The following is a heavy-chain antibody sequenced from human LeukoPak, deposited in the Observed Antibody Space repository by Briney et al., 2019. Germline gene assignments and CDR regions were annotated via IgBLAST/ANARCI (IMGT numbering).Heavy chain of an antibody. Sequence: GGSLRLSCAASGFTFSSFEMNWVRQAPGKGLEWVSIIRTSGTTIFYADSVKGRFTISRDNAKNSLYLQMNSLRAEDTALYYCAKTGSSSWYNVAFDIWGQGTMVTVSS. CDR3: AKTGSSSWYNVAFDI. CDR1: GFTFSSFE. V-gene: IGHV3-48*03. J-gene: IGHJ3*02. CDR2: IRTSGTTI. D-gene: IGHD6-13*01.